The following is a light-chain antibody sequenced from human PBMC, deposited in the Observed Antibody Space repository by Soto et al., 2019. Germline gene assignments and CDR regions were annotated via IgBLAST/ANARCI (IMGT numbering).Light chain of an antibody. CDR2: GAY. V-gene: IGKV3-20*01. J-gene: IGKJ2*01. Sequence: ELVLTRSPGTLYLSTGERATLACMAMQRGSSSYLAWYQQKRGEAPTLLIYGAYIRATGIPDRFSGSGSGTDFNLMISRMEPEDFAVYYCQQYGRSPHTFSQGNKLEIK. CDR3: QQYGRSPHT. CDR1: QRGSSSY.